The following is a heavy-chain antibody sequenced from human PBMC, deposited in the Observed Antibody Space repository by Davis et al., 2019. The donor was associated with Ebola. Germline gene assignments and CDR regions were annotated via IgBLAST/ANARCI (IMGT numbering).Heavy chain of an antibody. V-gene: IGHV3-33*01. CDR1: GFTFSSYG. CDR3: ARDRGYSSGIAFDI. CDR2: IWYDGSNK. D-gene: IGHD2-15*01. J-gene: IGHJ3*02. Sequence: GGSLRLSCAASGFTFSSYGMHWVRQAPGKGLEWVAVIWYDGSNKYYADSVKGRFTISRDNSKNTLYLQMNSLRAEDTAVYYCARDRGYSSGIAFDIWGQGTMVTVSS.